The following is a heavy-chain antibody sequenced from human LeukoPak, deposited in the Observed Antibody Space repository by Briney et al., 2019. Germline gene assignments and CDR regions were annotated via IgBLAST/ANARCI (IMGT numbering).Heavy chain of an antibody. CDR2: INHSGST. CDR1: GGSFSGYY. J-gene: IGHJ4*02. V-gene: IGHV4-34*01. D-gene: IGHD6-13*01. CDR3: ARARPRSGIAAAGTLTY. Sequence: SETLSLTCAVHGGSFSGYYWGWIRQPPGKGPEWIGEINHSGSTNYNPSLKSRVTISVDTSKNQFSLKLSSVTAADTAVYYCARARPRSGIAAAGTLTYWRQGTLVTVSS.